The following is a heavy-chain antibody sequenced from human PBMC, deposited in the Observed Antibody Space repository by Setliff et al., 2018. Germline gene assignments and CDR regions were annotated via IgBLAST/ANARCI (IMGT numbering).Heavy chain of an antibody. V-gene: IGHV4-59*04. CDR1: GGSISNYY. J-gene: IGHJ5*01. CDR3: ASRTTGPGGWFDF. Sequence: PSETLSLTCTVSGGSISNYYWSWIRQPPGKGLEWIGTIYYSGTTYYNPSLKSRVTISIDTSKNQFSLNLNSVTAADTAVYYCASRTTGPGGWFDFWGQGSLVTVSS. D-gene: IGHD1-1*01. CDR2: IYYSGTT.